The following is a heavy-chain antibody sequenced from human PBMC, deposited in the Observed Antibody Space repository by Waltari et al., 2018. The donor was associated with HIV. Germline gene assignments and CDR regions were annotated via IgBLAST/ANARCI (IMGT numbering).Heavy chain of an antibody. V-gene: IGHV1-69*12. CDR2: IIPIFGTA. CDR1: GGTFSNYA. CDR3: ARGQLWSLDAYYYYYSMDV. D-gene: IGHD5-18*01. Sequence: QVQLVQSGAEVKKPGSSVKVSCKASGGTFSNYAISWVRQAPGQGLERMGGIIPIFGTANYAQKFQGRVTITADESTSTAYMELSSLRSEDTAVYYCARGQLWSLDAYYYYYSMDVWGQGTTVTVSS. J-gene: IGHJ6*02.